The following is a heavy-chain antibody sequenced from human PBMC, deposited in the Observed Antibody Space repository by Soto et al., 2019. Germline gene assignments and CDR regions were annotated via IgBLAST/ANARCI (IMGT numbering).Heavy chain of an antibody. CDR3: ARQNSINMYYFDY. CDR2: FYYSGNP. Sequence: QLQLQESGPGLVKPSETLSLTCTVSGGSISSSSHYWGWIRQPPGKGLEWIGTFYYSGNPYYNPSLKSRVTISVDTSKNQFSLKLNSVTAADTAVYYCARQNSINMYYFDYWGQGTLVTVSS. D-gene: IGHD3-10*02. J-gene: IGHJ4*02. CDR1: GGSISSSSHY. V-gene: IGHV4-39*01.